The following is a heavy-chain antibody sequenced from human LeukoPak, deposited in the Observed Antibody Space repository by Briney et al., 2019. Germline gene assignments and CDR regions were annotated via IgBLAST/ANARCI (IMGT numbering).Heavy chain of an antibody. CDR1: GGTFSSYA. Sequence: SVKVSCKASGGTFSSYAISWVRQAPGQGLEWMGRIIPILGIANYAQKFQGRVTITADKSTSTAYMELSSLRSEDTAVYYCARGPVGASLYPYFQHWGQGTLVTVSS. CDR2: IIPILGIA. D-gene: IGHD1-26*01. J-gene: IGHJ1*01. CDR3: ARGPVGASLYPYFQH. V-gene: IGHV1-69*04.